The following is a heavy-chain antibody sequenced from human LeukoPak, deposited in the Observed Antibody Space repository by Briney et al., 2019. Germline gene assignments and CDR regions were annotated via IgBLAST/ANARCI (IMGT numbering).Heavy chain of an antibody. J-gene: IGHJ4*02. V-gene: IGHV1-46*01. Sequence: ASVKVSCKASGYTFTTYYIHWVRQAPGQGLEWMGIINPDSGSTNYAQNFQGRVTMTRDTSTSTVYMELSSLRSEDTAVYYCARDLQARVALYSPDFWGQGTMGTFSS. CDR1: GYTFTTYY. D-gene: IGHD2-21*01. CDR3: ARDLQARVALYSPDF. CDR2: INPDSGST.